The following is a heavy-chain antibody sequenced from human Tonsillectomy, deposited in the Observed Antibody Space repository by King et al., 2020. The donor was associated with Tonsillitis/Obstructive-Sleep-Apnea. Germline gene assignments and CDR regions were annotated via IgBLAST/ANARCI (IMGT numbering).Heavy chain of an antibody. V-gene: IGHV3-23*04. D-gene: IGHD1-26*01. CDR2: LSRSGENT. Sequence: VQLVESGGGLVKPGGSLRLSCVASGFIFSNYAMSWVRQAPGKGLEWVSGLSRSGENTYYVDSVKGRFTVSRDNSKNTLYLQMDSLRAEDTAVYYCAKDRVGGETDAFNMWGQGTMVTVSS. CDR1: GFIFSNYA. J-gene: IGHJ3*02. CDR3: AKDRVGGETDAFNM.